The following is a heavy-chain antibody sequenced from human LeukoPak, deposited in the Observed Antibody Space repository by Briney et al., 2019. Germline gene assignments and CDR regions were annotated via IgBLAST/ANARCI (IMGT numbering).Heavy chain of an antibody. V-gene: IGHV1-2*02. CDR1: GYTFTGYY. CDR2: INPNSGGT. J-gene: IGHJ4*02. Sequence: ASVKVSCKASGYTFTGYYMHWVRQAPGQGLEWMGWINPNSGGTNYAQKFQGRVTMTRDTSISTAYMELSRLRSDDTAVYYCARGEVLRYFDWSGGDYWGQGTLVTVSS. CDR3: ARGEVLRYFDWSGGDY. D-gene: IGHD3-9*01.